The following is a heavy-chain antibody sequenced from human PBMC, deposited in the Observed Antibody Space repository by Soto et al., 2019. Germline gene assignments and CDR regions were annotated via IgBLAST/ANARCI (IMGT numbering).Heavy chain of an antibody. CDR1: GFTFSSYA. V-gene: IGHV3-23*01. J-gene: IGHJ4*02. D-gene: IGHD1-26*01. CDR3: ARRGSGSYYDY. CDR2: ISGSGGST. Sequence: EVQLLESGGGLVQPGGSLRLSCAASGFTFSSYAMRWVRQAPVKGLEWVSAISGSGGSTYYADSVKGRFTISRDKSKNTLYLQMNSRRAEDTAVYYCARRGSGSYYDYWGQGTLVTVSS.